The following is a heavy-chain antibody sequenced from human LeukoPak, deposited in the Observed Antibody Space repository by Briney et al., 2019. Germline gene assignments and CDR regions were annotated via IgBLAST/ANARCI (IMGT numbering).Heavy chain of an antibody. CDR3: ARDLPPPAYGSGSYYPRN. D-gene: IGHD3-10*01. V-gene: IGHV3-23*01. J-gene: IGHJ4*02. Sequence: SGGSLRLSCAASGFTFSSYAMSWVRQAPGKGLEWVSVISGSRGSTYYAHSVKGRFTISRDNSKDTLYLQMNSLRVEDTAIYYCARDLPPPAYGSGSYYPRNWGQGTLVTVSS. CDR2: ISGSRGST. CDR1: GFTFSSYA.